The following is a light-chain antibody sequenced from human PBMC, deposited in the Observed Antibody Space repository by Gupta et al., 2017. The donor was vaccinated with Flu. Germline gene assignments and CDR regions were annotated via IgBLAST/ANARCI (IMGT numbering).Light chain of an antibody. J-gene: IGKJ4*01. V-gene: IGKV3-20*01. CDR3: QQYDTSPLT. CDR1: QGLSNNY. CDR2: GAS. Sequence: EGATLSCSACQGLSNNYVASYNPKPGQLPRLPIYGASSRATGIAARFGGSGSGTDFTLTISRLEAEDFAVYYCQQYDTSPLTFGGWTKVEIK.